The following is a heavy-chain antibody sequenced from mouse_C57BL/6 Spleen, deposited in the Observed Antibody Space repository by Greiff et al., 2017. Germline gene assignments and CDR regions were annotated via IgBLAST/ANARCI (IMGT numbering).Heavy chain of an antibody. D-gene: IGHD2-5*01. J-gene: IGHJ2*01. CDR1: GYSFTSYY. CDR2: IYPGSGNT. Sequence: QVQLQQSGPELVKPGASVKISCKASGYSFTSYYIHWVKQRPGQGLEWIGWIYPGSGNTKYNEKFKGKATLTADTSSSTAYMQLSSLTSEDSAVYYCARGAVTTRGYFDYWGQGTTLTVSS. V-gene: IGHV1-66*01. CDR3: ARGAVTTRGYFDY.